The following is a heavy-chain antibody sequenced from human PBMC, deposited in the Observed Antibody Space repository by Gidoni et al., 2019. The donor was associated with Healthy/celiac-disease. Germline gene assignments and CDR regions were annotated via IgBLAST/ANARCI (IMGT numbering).Heavy chain of an antibody. D-gene: IGHD6-19*01. CDR3: ARVRDSSGWSNDFDY. CDR1: GCTFSSYA. Sequence: QAQLVQSGAEVTKPGSLVKVSCKASGCTFSSYAIRWVRQAPGQGLEWMGGIIPIFGTANYAQKFQGRVTITADKSTSTAYMELSSLRSEDTAVYYCARVRDSSGWSNDFDYWGQGTLVTVSS. CDR2: IIPIFGTA. J-gene: IGHJ4*02. V-gene: IGHV1-69*06.